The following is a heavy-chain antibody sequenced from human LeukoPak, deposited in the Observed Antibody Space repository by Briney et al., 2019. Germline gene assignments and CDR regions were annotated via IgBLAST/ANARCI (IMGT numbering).Heavy chain of an antibody. CDR2: INPSGGST. CDR3: ARADGAAGRVFDY. D-gene: IGHD6-13*01. V-gene: IGHV1-46*01. CDR1: GYTFTSYY. Sequence: GASVKVSCKASGYTFTSYYMHWVRQAPGQGLEWMGIINPSGGSTSYAQKFQGRVTMTRDMSTSTVYMELSSLRSEDTAMYYCARADGAAGRVFDYWGQGTLVTVSS. J-gene: IGHJ4*02.